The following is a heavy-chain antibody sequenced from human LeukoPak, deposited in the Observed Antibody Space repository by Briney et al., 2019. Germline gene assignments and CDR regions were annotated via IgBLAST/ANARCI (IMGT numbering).Heavy chain of an antibody. J-gene: IGHJ5*02. CDR3: ARGFGSGTSPIDL. CDR1: GRPIRSVY. V-gene: IGHV4-4*07. Sequence: SPSETLSLTCTVSGRPIRSVYWNWIRQSAGKGLEWIGRIYATDLTNYNPSLKSRVTLSVDMSKNELSLTLKSVTAADTAVYYCARGFGSGTSPIDLWGQGALVTVSS. CDR2: IYATDLT. D-gene: IGHD3-10*01.